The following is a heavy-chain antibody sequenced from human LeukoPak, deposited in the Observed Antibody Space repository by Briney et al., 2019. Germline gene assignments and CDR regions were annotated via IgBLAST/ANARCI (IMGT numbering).Heavy chain of an antibody. CDR2: IRNKANNYAT. CDR1: GFTFSGSA. V-gene: IGHV3-73*01. D-gene: IGHD2-2*01. J-gene: IGHJ6*03. Sequence: QPGGSLKLSCAASGFTFSGSAVHWVRQTSGKGLEWVGRIRNKANNYATAYAASVKGRFTIFRDDSKNTAYLQMNSLKTEGTAVYHCTIWVVPAANYDYMDVWGKGTTVAVSS. CDR3: TIWVVPAANYDYMDV.